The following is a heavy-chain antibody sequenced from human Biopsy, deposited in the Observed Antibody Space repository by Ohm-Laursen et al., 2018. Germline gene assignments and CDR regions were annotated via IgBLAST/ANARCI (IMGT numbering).Heavy chain of an antibody. CDR2: INSDGTQK. CDR1: GFAFSRSW. Sequence: SLRLSCAASGFAFSRSWMSWLRQTPGKGLEWVANINSDGTQKFYVDSVQGRFTISRNNTGNSVSLQMNSLRVDDTAVYFCARDPGWGALDYWGQGTLVIVSS. CDR3: ARDPGWGALDY. V-gene: IGHV3-7*01. J-gene: IGHJ4*02. D-gene: IGHD3-10*01.